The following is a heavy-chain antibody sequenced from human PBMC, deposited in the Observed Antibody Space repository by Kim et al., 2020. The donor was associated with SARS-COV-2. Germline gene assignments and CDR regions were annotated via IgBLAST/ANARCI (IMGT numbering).Heavy chain of an antibody. J-gene: IGHJ5*02. CDR3: ARERLRGGFDP. Sequence: TSYADSVHGRFTISRDNAKNTLYLQMNSLRAEDTAVYYCARERLRGGFDPWGQGTLVTVSS. D-gene: IGHD4-17*01. V-gene: IGHV3-74*01. CDR2: T.